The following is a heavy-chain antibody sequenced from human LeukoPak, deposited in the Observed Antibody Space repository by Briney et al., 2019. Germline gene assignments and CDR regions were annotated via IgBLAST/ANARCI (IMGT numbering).Heavy chain of an antibody. CDR1: GFTFSDNY. Sequence: PGGSLRLSCAASGFTFSDNYMTWVRQAPGKGLEWLSYISGNGGVIQYADSVKGRFTISRDNAKNSLYLQMNSLRAEDTAVYYCARDASSLDAFDIWGQGTMVTVSS. J-gene: IGHJ3*02. CDR2: ISGNGGVI. D-gene: IGHD2-15*01. V-gene: IGHV3-11*04. CDR3: ARDASSLDAFDI.